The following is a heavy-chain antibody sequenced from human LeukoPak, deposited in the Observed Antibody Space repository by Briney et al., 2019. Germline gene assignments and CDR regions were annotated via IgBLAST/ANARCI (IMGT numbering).Heavy chain of an antibody. V-gene: IGHV4-39*07. CDR1: GGSISSSSYY. CDR3: ATGGGYSGYDPFYYYYYYGMDV. Sequence: PSETLSLTCTVSGGSISSSSYYWGWIRQPPGKGLEWIGSIYYSGSTYYNPSLKSRVTISVDTSKNQFSLKLSSVTAADTAVYYCATGGGYSGYDPFYYYYYYGMDVWGQGTTVTVSS. J-gene: IGHJ6*02. D-gene: IGHD5-12*01. CDR2: IYYSGST.